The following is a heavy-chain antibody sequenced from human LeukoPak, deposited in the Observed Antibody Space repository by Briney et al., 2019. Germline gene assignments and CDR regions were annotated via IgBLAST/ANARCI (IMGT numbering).Heavy chain of an antibody. Sequence: ASVKVSCKASGGTFSSYAISWVRQAPGQGLEWMGGIIPIFGTANYAQKFQGRVTITADKSTSTAYMELSSLRSEDTAVYYCARDWIFAVAPTLDYWGQGTLVTVSS. V-gene: IGHV1-69*06. CDR2: IIPIFGTA. CDR3: ARDWIFAVAPTLDY. D-gene: IGHD3-3*01. J-gene: IGHJ4*02. CDR1: GGTFSSYA.